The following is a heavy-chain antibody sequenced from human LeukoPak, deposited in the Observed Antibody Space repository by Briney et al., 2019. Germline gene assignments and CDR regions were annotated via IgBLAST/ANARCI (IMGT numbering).Heavy chain of an antibody. Sequence: GGSLRLSCAACGFSFSTYEMIWVRQAPGKGLEWVSSISSRGGTIYYADSVKGGCTISRDNAKNSLYLQMNSLRAEDTAVYYCARVGVFSSSWLLYWGQGTLVTVSS. V-gene: IGHV3-48*03. J-gene: IGHJ4*02. CDR2: ISSRGGTI. CDR3: ARVGVFSSSWLLY. D-gene: IGHD6-13*01. CDR1: GFSFSTYE.